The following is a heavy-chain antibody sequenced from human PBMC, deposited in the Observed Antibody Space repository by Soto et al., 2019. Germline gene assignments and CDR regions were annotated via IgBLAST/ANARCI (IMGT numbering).Heavy chain of an antibody. J-gene: IGHJ3*02. CDR1: GFTFSNAW. CDR3: TTCNTGVKDAFDI. D-gene: IGHD3-10*01. V-gene: IGHV3-15*01. CDR2: IKSKTDGWTT. Sequence: GGSLRLSCAASGFTFSNAWMSWVRQAPGKGLEWVGRIKSKTDGWTTDYAAPVKGRFTISRDDSKNTLYLQMNSLKTEDTAVYYCTTCNTGVKDAFDIWGQGTMVTVSS.